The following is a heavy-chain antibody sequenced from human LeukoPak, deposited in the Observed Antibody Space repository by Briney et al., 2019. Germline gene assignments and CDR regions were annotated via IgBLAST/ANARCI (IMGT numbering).Heavy chain of an antibody. D-gene: IGHD3-10*01. V-gene: IGHV4-30-2*01. Sequence: SQTLSLTCAVSGGSISSGGYSWSWIRQPPGKGLEWIGYIYHSGSTYYNPSPKSRVTISVDRSKNQFSLKLSSVTAADTAVYYCASRRGGGSGFDYWGQGTLVTVSS. CDR1: GGSISSGGYS. CDR2: IYHSGST. CDR3: ASRRGGGSGFDY. J-gene: IGHJ4*02.